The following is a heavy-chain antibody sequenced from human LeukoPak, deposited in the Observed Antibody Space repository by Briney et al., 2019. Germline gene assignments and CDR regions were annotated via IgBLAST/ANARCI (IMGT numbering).Heavy chain of an antibody. CDR2: VYFTGTT. V-gene: IGHV4-39*07. Sequence: SETLSLTCGVSGDSISSSNHHWGWIRQPPGKGLECIGSVYFTGTTYYSPSLKSRVTISLDTSKNQFSLNLNSVTAADTAVYYCARGGDRSFDYWGQGTLVTVSS. CDR3: ARGGDRSFDY. CDR1: GDSISSSNHH. J-gene: IGHJ4*02. D-gene: IGHD3-10*01.